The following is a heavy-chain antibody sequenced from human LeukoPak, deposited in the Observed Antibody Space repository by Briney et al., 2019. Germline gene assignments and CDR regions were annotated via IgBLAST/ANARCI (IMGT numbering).Heavy chain of an antibody. CDR3: ARASGSSYYFDY. J-gene: IGHJ4*02. D-gene: IGHD6-6*01. Sequence: PGGSLRLSCAASGFTFSSYGMHWVRQAPGKGLEWVAVISYDGSNKYYADSVKGRFTISRDNSKNTLYLQMNSLRAEDTAVYYCARASGSSYYFDYWGQGTLVTVSS. CDR1: GFTFSSYG. CDR2: ISYDGSNK. V-gene: IGHV3-30*03.